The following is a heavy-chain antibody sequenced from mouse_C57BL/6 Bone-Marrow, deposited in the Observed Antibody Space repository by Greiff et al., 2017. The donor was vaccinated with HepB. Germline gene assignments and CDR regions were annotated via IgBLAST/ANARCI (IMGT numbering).Heavy chain of an antibody. CDR2: INPSSGYT. D-gene: IGHD1-1*01. CDR1: GYTFTSYW. CDR3: ARKCIYYYGSSYVFGAMDY. Sequence: VKLVESGAELAKPGASVKLSCKASGYTFTSYWMHWVKQRPGQGLEWIGYINPSSGYTKYNQKFKDKATLTADKSSSTAYMQLSSLTYEDSAVYYCARKCIYYYGSSYVFGAMDYWGQGTSVTVSS. V-gene: IGHV1-7*01. J-gene: IGHJ4*01.